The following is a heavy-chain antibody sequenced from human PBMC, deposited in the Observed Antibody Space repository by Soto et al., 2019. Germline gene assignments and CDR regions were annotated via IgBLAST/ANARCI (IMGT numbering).Heavy chain of an antibody. Sequence: QVQLVQSGAEVKQPGSSVKVSCKASGGTFSSYAISWVRQAPGQGLEWMGGIIPIFGTANYAQKFQGRVTITADESTSTAYMDLSSLRSKDTAMYYCARGSSGWFTNWFDPWGQGTLVTVSS. CDR2: IIPIFGTA. CDR3: ARGSSGWFTNWFDP. J-gene: IGHJ5*02. V-gene: IGHV1-69*01. CDR1: GGTFSSYA. D-gene: IGHD6-19*01.